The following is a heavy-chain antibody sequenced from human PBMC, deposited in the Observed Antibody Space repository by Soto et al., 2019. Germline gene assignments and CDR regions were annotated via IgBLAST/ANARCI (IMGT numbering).Heavy chain of an antibody. Sequence: ASVKVSRKASGYTFTSYNVNWVRQATGQGLEWLGWMNPNSGNAGYAQNFQGRVTLTRNPSIGTAYMEMTSLRSDDTAVYYCARASSGYGFDAFDIWGQGTMVTVSS. D-gene: IGHD5-12*01. V-gene: IGHV1-8*01. CDR3: ARASSGYGFDAFDI. J-gene: IGHJ3*02. CDR2: MNPNSGNA. CDR1: GYTFTSYN.